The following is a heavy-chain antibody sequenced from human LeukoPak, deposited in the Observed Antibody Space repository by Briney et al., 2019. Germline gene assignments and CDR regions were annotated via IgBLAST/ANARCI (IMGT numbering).Heavy chain of an antibody. CDR2: IYYSGST. CDR1: GGSISSGGYY. V-gene: IGHV4-31*03. J-gene: IGHJ2*01. D-gene: IGHD4-17*01. Sequence: PSQTLSLTGTVSGGSISSGGYYWSWIRQPPGKGLEWIGYIYYSGSTYYNPSLKSRVTISVDTSKNQFSLKLSSVTAADTAVYYCARDYGDYGPHWYFDLWGRGTLVTVSS. CDR3: ARDYGDYGPHWYFDL.